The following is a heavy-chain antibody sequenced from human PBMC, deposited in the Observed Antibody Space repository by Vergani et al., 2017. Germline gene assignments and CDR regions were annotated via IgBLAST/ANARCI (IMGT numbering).Heavy chain of an antibody. CDR3: ARSGYCAHGVCYMTYYYYMDV. V-gene: IGHV3-33*01. J-gene: IGHJ6*03. Sequence: QVQLAESGGGVVQPGRSLRLSCAGSGFTLSSHAMHWVHQAPGKGLEWVAFIWYDGSKEYYADSVKGRFTISRDNSKNTLYLQMNNLRAADTAVYYCARSGYCAHGVCYMTYYYYMDVWGKGTAVTVSS. CDR2: IWYDGSKE. CDR1: GFTLSSHA. D-gene: IGHD2-8*01.